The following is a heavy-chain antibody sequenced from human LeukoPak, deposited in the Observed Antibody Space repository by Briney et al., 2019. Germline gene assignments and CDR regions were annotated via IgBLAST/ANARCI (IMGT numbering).Heavy chain of an antibody. CDR3: ARDSLPRSLIYYYYGMDV. Sequence: GASVKVSCKASGGTFSSYAISWVRQAPGQGLEWMGGIIPIFGTANYAQKFQGRVTITADKSMSTAYMELSSLRSEDTAVYYCARDSLPRSLIYYYYGMDVWGKGTTVTVSS. D-gene: IGHD3-16*02. CDR2: IIPIFGTA. V-gene: IGHV1-69*06. CDR1: GGTFSSYA. J-gene: IGHJ6*04.